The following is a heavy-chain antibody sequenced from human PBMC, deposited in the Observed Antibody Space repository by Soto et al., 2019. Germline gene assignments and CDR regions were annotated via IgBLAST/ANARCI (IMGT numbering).Heavy chain of an antibody. CDR3: ARDSREYNAYDYN. CDR2: IITITGFI. D-gene: IGHD5-12*01. CDR1: GFTFSSYS. Sequence: EVQLVESGGGLVKPAGSLRLSCAASGFTFSSYSMNWVRQAPGKGLEWVSIITITGFIDYADSVKGRFTISRDNAKSSLYLQMNSLRAEDTAVSYCARDSREYNAYDYNWGQGTLVTVSS. V-gene: IGHV3-21*02. J-gene: IGHJ4*02.